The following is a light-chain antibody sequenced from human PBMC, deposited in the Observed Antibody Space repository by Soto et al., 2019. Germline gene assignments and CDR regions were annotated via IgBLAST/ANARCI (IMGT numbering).Light chain of an antibody. V-gene: IGKV1-5*03. CDR3: QQYNTFSPYT. Sequence: DIQMTQSPSTLSASVGDRVTITCRASQSVTTWLAWYQQKSGKAPKVLIYQASNLQSGVPSRFRGSGSGTEFTLTIDSLQPDDFATYYCQQYNTFSPYTFGQGTRLEIK. J-gene: IGKJ2*01. CDR2: QAS. CDR1: QSVTTW.